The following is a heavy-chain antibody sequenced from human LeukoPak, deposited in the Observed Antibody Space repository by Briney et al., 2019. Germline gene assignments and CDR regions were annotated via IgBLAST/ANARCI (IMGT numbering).Heavy chain of an antibody. V-gene: IGHV4-39*01. Sequence: SETLSLTCTVSGGSISSSSQYWGWIRQPPGEGLEWVGSIYFSGSTYYSPSLKSRVTISVDPSTNQFSLKLSSVTAADTAVYFCARHQWLGPFDSWGQGTLVTVSS. CDR2: IYFSGST. CDR1: GGSISSSSQY. CDR3: ARHQWLGPFDS. D-gene: IGHD6-19*01. J-gene: IGHJ4*02.